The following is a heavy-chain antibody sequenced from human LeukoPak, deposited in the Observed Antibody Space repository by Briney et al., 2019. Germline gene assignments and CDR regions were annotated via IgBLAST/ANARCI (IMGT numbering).Heavy chain of an antibody. J-gene: IGHJ4*02. CDR1: GFTFSNYW. CDR3: ARGELSYLRILDC. Sequence: GGSLRLSCAASGFTFSNYWMHWVRQPPGKGLVWVSRISSDVSSTSYADSVKGRFTISRDNAKNTLYLQMNSLRAEDTAVYYCARGELSYLRILDCWGQGTLVTVSS. D-gene: IGHD1-26*01. CDR2: ISSDVSST. V-gene: IGHV3-74*01.